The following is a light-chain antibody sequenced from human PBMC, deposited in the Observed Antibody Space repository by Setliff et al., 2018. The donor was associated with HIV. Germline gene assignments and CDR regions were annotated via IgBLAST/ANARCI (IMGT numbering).Light chain of an antibody. CDR2: GNN. V-gene: IGLV1-40*01. CDR1: RSNIGAGYD. J-gene: IGLJ1*01. Sequence: QSALTQPPSVSGAPGQRVTISCTGSRSNIGAGYDVHWYQLLPGSAPKLLIYGNNNRPSGVPDRFSGSKSGTSASLAITGLQAEDEADYYCQSYDSSLSVLYVFGAGTKVTV. CDR3: QSYDSSLSVLYV.